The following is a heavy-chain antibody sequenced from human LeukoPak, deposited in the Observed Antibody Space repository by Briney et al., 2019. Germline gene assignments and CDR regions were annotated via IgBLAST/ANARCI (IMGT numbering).Heavy chain of an antibody. CDR1: GGSISSSSYY. D-gene: IGHD3-10*01. J-gene: IGHJ4*02. CDR2: IYYSGST. Sequence: SETLSLTCTVSGGSISSSSYYWGWIRQPPGKGLEWIGSIYYSGSTYYNPSLKSRVTISVDTSKNQFSLKLSSVTAADTAVYYCARGQGRYYYGSGSYPFDYWGQGTLVTVSS. V-gene: IGHV4-39*01. CDR3: ARGQGRYYYGSGSYPFDY.